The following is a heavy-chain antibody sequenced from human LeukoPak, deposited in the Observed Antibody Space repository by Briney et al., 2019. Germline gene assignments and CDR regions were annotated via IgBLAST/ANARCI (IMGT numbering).Heavy chain of an antibody. CDR2: IYTSGST. J-gene: IGHJ4*02. CDR3: ARAVVPAARPVYYFDY. Sequence: SEALSLTCTVSGGSISSYYGSWIRQPAGKGLEWIGRIYTSGSTNYNPSLKSRVTMSVDTSKNQFSLKLSSVTAADTAVYYCARAVVPAARPVYYFDYWGQGTLVTVSS. V-gene: IGHV4-4*07. CDR1: GGSISSYY. D-gene: IGHD2-2*02.